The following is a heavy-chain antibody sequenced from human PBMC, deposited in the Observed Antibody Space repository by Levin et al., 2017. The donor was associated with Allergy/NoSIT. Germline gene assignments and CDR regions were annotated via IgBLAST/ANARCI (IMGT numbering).Heavy chain of an antibody. J-gene: IGHJ4*02. D-gene: IGHD4-11*01. CDR2: IYLADSDI. Sequence: GGSLRLSCKGSGYSFTNYWIAWVRQMPGKGLEWMAIIYLADSDIRYSPSFQGQVTISADKPVSTVFLHWSSLQASDTAMYYCARGFTGLHPRYFDYWGQGTLVTVSS. V-gene: IGHV5-51*04. CDR3: ARGFTGLHPRYFDY. CDR1: GYSFTNYW.